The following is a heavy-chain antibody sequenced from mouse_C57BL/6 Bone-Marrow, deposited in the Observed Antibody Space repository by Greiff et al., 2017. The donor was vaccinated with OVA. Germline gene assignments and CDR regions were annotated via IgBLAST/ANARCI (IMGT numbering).Heavy chain of an antibody. CDR3: ARGNFGSSFYAMDY. CDR1: GFNIKNTY. Sequence: EVQLQQSVAELVRPGASVKLSCTASGFNIKNTYMHWVKQRPEQGLEWIGRIDPANGNTNYAPKFQGKATMTAAPSSNTAYLQLSSLSSEDTADYCCARGNFGSSFYAMDYWGQGTSVTVSS. D-gene: IGHD1-1*01. CDR2: IDPANGNT. V-gene: IGHV14-3*01. J-gene: IGHJ4*01.